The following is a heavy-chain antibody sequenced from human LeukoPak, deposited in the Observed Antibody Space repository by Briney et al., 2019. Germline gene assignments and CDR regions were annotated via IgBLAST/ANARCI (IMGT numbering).Heavy chain of an antibody. Sequence: GRSLRLSCAASGFTFSSYAMHWVRQAPGKGLEWVAVISYDGSNKYYADSVKGRFTISRDNSKNTLYLQMNSLRAEDTAVYYCASLEVGATWPASDYWGQGTLVTVSS. D-gene: IGHD1-26*01. CDR2: ISYDGSNK. J-gene: IGHJ4*02. CDR3: ASLEVGATWPASDY. V-gene: IGHV3-30*04. CDR1: GFTFSSYA.